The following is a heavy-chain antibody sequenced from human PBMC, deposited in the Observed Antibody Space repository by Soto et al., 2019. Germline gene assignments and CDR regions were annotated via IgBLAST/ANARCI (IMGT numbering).Heavy chain of an antibody. V-gene: IGHV3-30-3*01. J-gene: IGHJ5*02. CDR2: ISYDGNNK. CDR1: GFTFSDYT. D-gene: IGHD3-10*01. CDR3: ANGHYPQGSALNWAVDWLDA. Sequence: QVQLVESGGGVVQPGRSLRLSCAASGFTFSDYTIHWVRQAPGKGLEWVAVISYDGNNKKYADSVEGRCTISRDNSKNPISLHLSSLRDEDTAVYYCANGHYPQGSALNWAVDWLDAWGQGTLVTVSS.